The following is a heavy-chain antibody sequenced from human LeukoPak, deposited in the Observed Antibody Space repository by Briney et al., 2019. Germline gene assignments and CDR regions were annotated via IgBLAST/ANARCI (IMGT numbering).Heavy chain of an antibody. Sequence: ASVKVSCKASGYTFIGYYIHWVRQVPGQGLEWMGSVNPNSGVTDYAQKFQGRITMTRDTSISTAYMELNRLTSDDTAVYYCARDTGFPFFDFWGHGALVTVSS. CDR1: GYTFIGYY. J-gene: IGHJ4*01. V-gene: IGHV1-2*02. CDR3: ARDTGFPFFDF. CDR2: VNPNSGVT.